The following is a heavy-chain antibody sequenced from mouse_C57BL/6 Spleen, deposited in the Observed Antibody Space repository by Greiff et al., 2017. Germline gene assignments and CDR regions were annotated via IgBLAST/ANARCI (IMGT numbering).Heavy chain of an antibody. D-gene: IGHD2-2*01. J-gene: IGHJ2*01. CDR1: GFTFSSYA. V-gene: IGHV5-4*01. CDR2: ISDGGSYT. Sequence: EVQVVESGGGLVKPGGSLKLSCAASGFTFSSYAMSWVRLTPEKRLEWVATISDGGSYTYYPDHVKGRFTIFRDNATNNLYLQMSHLKSEDTAMXYGAREHYYGYDGCYFDYWGQGTTLTVSS. CDR3: AREHYYGYDGCYFDY.